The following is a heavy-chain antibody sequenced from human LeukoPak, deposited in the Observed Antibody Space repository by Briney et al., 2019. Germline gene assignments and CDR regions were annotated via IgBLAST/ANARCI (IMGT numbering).Heavy chain of an antibody. CDR2: IRYDGSNK. CDR3: AKDTRDYGDYHYAFDI. Sequence: PGGSLRLSCAASGFTFSSYGMHWVRQAPGKGLEWVAFIRYDGSNKYYADSVKGRLTISRDNSKNTLYLQMNSLRAEDTAVYYCAKDTRDYGDYHYAFDIWGQGTMVTVSS. J-gene: IGHJ3*02. CDR1: GFTFSSYG. D-gene: IGHD4-17*01. V-gene: IGHV3-30*02.